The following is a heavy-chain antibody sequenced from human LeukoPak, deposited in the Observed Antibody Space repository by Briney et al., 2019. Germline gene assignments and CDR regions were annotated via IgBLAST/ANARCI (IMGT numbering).Heavy chain of an antibody. CDR3: AKYTAAAGIDY. CDR2: IWYDGSNK. Sequence: GGSLRLSCAASGFTFSSYGMHWVRQAPGKGLEWVAVIWYDGSNKYYADSVKGRFTISRDNSKNTLYLQVNSLRAEDTAVYYCAKYTAAAGIDYWGQGTLVTVSS. J-gene: IGHJ4*02. V-gene: IGHV3-33*06. D-gene: IGHD6-13*01. CDR1: GFTFSSYG.